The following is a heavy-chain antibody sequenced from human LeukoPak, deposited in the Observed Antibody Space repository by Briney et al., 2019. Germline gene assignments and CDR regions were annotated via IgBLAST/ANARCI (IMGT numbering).Heavy chain of an antibody. Sequence: GGSLRLSCAASGFTFSSYWMGCVRQAPGKGLEWVANIMQDGSEKYYVDSVKGRFTISRDNAKNSLYLQMNSLRAEDTAVYYCARLGYPSGMDVWGQGTTVTVSS. D-gene: IGHD2-15*01. V-gene: IGHV3-7*05. CDR1: GFTFSSYW. CDR3: ARLGYPSGMDV. J-gene: IGHJ6*02. CDR2: IMQDGSEK.